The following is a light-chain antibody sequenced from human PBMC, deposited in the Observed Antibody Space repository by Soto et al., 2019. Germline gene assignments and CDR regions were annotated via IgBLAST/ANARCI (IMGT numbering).Light chain of an antibody. J-gene: IGLJ1*01. CDR1: SANIGNNY. V-gene: IGLV1-47*02. CDR2: SNN. CDR3: VSWDDSLSGLV. Sequence: QPVLTQPPSASGTPGQRVTISCSGRSANIGNNYVCWYQQLPGTAPKLLIYSNNQRPSGVPDRFSGSKSGTSASLAISGRRSEDEADYYCVSWDDSLSGLVFGTGTKLTVL.